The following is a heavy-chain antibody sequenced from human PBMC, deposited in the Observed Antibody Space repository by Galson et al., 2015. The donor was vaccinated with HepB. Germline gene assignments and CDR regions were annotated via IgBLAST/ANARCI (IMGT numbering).Heavy chain of an antibody. D-gene: IGHD1-26*01. CDR2: VFASGGT. CDR1: GGSITWYY. CDR3: ARDIAGDMSVGLGDFDL. Sequence: ETLSLTCSVSGGSITWYYWSWIRQSPGKRPEWIGYVFASGGTNYNPSLKGRVTISVDKSKNQFSLTLTSVTAADTAVYYCARDIAGDMSVGLGDFDLWGRGTLVSVSS. V-gene: IGHV4-59*01. J-gene: IGHJ2*01.